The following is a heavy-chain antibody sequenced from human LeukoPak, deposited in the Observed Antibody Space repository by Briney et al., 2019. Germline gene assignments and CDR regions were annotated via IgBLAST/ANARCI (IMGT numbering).Heavy chain of an antibody. CDR2: IYHSGST. Sequence: SETLSLTCAVSGYSISSDNYCGWVRQPPGQGLEWTRSIYHSGSTYYNPSFKSRVIMSVDTSKNQFSLKLSCVTAADTGVYCCARAPLDSSRSNYVRRFAYWGQGTLVTASS. CDR3: ARAPLDSSRSNYVRRFAY. CDR1: GYSISSDNY. D-gene: IGHD3-22*01. V-gene: IGHV4-38-2*01. J-gene: IGHJ4*02.